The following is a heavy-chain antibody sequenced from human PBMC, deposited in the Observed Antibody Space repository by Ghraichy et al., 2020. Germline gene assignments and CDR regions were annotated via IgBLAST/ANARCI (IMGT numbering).Heavy chain of an antibody. CDR3: ARDRVVVVVASQDYYYYGMDV. CDR1: GFTFSSYW. D-gene: IGHD2-15*01. V-gene: IGHV3-74*01. J-gene: IGHJ6*02. CDR2: INSDGSRT. Sequence: LSLTCAASGFTFSSYWMHWVRQAPGKGLVWVSRINSDGSRTSYADSVKGRFTISRDNAKNTLYLQMNSPRAEDTAVYYFARDRVVVVVASQDYYYYGMDVWGQGTTVTVSS.